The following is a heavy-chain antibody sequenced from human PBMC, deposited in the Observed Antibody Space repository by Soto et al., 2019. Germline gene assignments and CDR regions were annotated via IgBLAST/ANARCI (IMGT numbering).Heavy chain of an antibody. CDR2: ISHSGTT. D-gene: IGHD2-8*01. Sequence: SETLSLTCAVYGGSFSGYYGSWIRQPPGKGLEWIGEISHSGTTNYNPSLKSRVTISVDTSTNHFSLKLSSVTAADTAVYYCARGRDIVLMVYAPPQYYYYGMDVWGQGTTVTVSS. V-gene: IGHV4-34*01. CDR1: GGSFSGYY. CDR3: ARGRDIVLMVYAPPQYYYYGMDV. J-gene: IGHJ6*02.